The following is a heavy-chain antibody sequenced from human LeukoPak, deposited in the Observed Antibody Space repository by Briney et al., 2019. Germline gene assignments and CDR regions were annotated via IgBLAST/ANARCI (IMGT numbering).Heavy chain of an antibody. V-gene: IGHV2-5*01. D-gene: IGHD6-6*01. CDR2: IYWNDDK. CDR3: AHGSIAARHTSFDY. CDR1: GFSLSTSGVG. Sequence: SGPTLVNPTQTLTLTCTFSGFSLSTSGVGVGWIRQPPGKAPEWLAIIYWNDDKRYSPSLKSRLTINKDTSKKQVVLTVTNMDPVDTATYSCAHGSIAARHTSFDYWGQGTLVTVSS. J-gene: IGHJ4*02.